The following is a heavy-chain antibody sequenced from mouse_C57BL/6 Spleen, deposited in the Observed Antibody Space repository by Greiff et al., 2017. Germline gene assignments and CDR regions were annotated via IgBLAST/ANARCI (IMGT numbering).Heavy chain of an antibody. Sequence: VQLQQPGAELVRPGSSVKLSCKASGYTFTSYWMDWVKQRPGQGLEWIGNIYPSDSETHYNQKFKDKATLTVDKSSSTAYMQLSSLTSEDSAVYYCAREDYDDYAMDYWGQGTSVTVSS. V-gene: IGHV1-61*01. CDR3: AREDYDDYAMDY. CDR2: IYPSDSET. J-gene: IGHJ4*01. CDR1: GYTFTSYW. D-gene: IGHD2-4*01.